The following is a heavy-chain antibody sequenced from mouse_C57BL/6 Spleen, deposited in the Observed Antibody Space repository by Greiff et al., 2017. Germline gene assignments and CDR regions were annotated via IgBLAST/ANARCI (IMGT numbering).Heavy chain of an antibody. D-gene: IGHD2-2*01. CDR3: ARVWLRQGSLYAMDY. CDR2: IYPGDGDT. V-gene: IGHV1-82*01. J-gene: IGHJ4*01. Sequence: VKLQQSGPELVKPGASVKISCKASGYAFSSSWMNWVKQRPGQGLEWIGRIYPGDGDTNYNGKFKGKATLTADKSSSTAYMPLSSLTSEDSAVYFCARVWLRQGSLYAMDYWGQGTSVTVSS. CDR1: GYAFSSSW.